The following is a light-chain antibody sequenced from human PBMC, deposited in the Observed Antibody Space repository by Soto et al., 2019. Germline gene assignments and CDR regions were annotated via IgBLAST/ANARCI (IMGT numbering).Light chain of an antibody. CDR1: QGIEAY. V-gene: IGKV1-39*01. CDR3: QQSYSTPYT. J-gene: IGKJ2*01. CDR2: AAS. Sequence: DIQMTQSPSSLSASVGDRVTITCRTSQGIEAYLTWYQQKSGKAPKLLIYAASSLQSGVPSRFSGSGSGTDFTLTISSLQPEDFATYYCQQSYSTPYTFGQGTKVDIK.